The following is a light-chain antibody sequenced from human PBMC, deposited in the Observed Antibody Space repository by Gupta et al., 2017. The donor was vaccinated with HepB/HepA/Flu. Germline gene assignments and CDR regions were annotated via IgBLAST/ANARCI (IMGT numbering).Light chain of an antibody. CDR1: SSDIGSYNY. CDR3: SSYSSSTTLVL. CDR2: DVS. V-gene: IGLV2-14*03. J-gene: IGLJ2*01. Sequence: QSALTQPASVSGSPGQSITISCTGTSSDIGSYNYVSWYQQHPGKVPKFMLYDVSNRPSGVSNRFSGSKSGNTASLTISGLQVEDEADYYCSSYSSSTTLVLFGGGTKLTVL.